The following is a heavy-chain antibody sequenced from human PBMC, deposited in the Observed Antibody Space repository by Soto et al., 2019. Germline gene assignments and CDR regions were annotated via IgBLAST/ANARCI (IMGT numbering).Heavy chain of an antibody. J-gene: IGHJ4*02. CDR3: ARIHPSRDRAFDY. CDR2: IFSNDGK. V-gene: IGHV2-26*01. D-gene: IGHD3-10*01. Sequence: QVTLKESGPVLVKPTETLTLTCTVSGFSLSNARMGVSWIRQPPGKALEWLAHIFSNDGKSYSTSLKSRLTTSKDTSTSQVVLTMTNMDPVDTATDYCARIHPSRDRAFDYWGQGTLVTVSS. CDR1: GFSLSNARMG.